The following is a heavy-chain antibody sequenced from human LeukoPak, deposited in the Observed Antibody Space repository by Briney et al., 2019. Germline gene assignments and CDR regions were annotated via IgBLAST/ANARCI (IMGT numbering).Heavy chain of an antibody. D-gene: IGHD6-6*01. J-gene: IGHJ6*02. CDR3: ARGSSSSSTHYYYYGMDV. Sequence: GASVKVSCKASGYTFTGYYMHWVRQAPGQGLEWMGWINPNSGGTNYAQKFQGRVTVTRDTSISTAYMELSRLRSDDTAVCYCARGSSSSSTHYYYYGMDVWGQGTTVTVSS. CDR2: INPNSGGT. CDR1: GYTFTGYY. V-gene: IGHV1-2*02.